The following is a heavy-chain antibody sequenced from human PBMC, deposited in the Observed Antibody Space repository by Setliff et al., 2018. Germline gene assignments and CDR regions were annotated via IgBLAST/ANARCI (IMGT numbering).Heavy chain of an antibody. Sequence: ASVKVSCKASGYTFTGYYMHGVRQAPGQGLEWMGWINPNSGGTNYAQKFQGRVTMTRDTAISTAYMELSRLRSNDTAVYYCARDRVPITMIVVVTPNYYMDVWGKGTTVTVSS. D-gene: IGHD3-22*01. CDR2: INPNSGGT. J-gene: IGHJ6*03. CDR1: GYTFTGYY. V-gene: IGHV1-2*02. CDR3: ARDRVPITMIVVVTPNYYMDV.